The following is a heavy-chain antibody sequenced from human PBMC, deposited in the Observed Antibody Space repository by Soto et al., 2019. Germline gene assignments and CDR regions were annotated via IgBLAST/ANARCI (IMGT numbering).Heavy chain of an antibody. V-gene: IGHV3-23*01. Sequence: GGSLRLSCAASGFTFSSYAMKWVRQAPGKGLEWVSLIGGGGGNTYYADSVKGRFTISRDNSENTLYLQMYSLRVEDTAIYYCAKHGHDIVLGAVPAQFWPAPAQYWGQGSLVTVSS. CDR3: AKHGHDIVLGAVPAQFWPAPAQY. CDR2: IGGGGGNT. CDR1: GFTFSSYA. D-gene: IGHD2-15*01. J-gene: IGHJ4*02.